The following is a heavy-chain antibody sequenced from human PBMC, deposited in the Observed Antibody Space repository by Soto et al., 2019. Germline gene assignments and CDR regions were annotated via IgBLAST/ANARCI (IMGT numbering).Heavy chain of an antibody. CDR3: ASQIITIFGVVTSPGTRPHYGMDV. CDR2: IYYSGST. V-gene: IGHV4-39*01. D-gene: IGHD3-3*01. J-gene: IGHJ6*02. Sequence: PSETLSLTCTVSGGSISSSSYYWGWIRKPPGKGLEWIGSIYYSGSTYYNPSLKSRVTISVDTSKNQFSLKLSSVTAADTAVYYCASQIITIFGVVTSPGTRPHYGMDVWGQGTKVTVSS. CDR1: GGSISSSSYY.